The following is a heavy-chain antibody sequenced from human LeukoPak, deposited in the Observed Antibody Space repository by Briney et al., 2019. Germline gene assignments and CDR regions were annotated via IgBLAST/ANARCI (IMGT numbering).Heavy chain of an antibody. CDR1: GFTVSSNE. CDR2: ISGGST. CDR3: AHLGYCSSTSCYEADY. D-gene: IGHD2-2*01. Sequence: SGGSLRLSCAASGFTVSSNEMSWVRQAPGKGLEWVSSISGGSTYYADSRKGRFTISRDNSKNTLYLQMNSLRAEDTAVYYCAHLGYCSSTSCYEADYWGQGTLVTVSS. V-gene: IGHV3-38-3*01. J-gene: IGHJ4*02.